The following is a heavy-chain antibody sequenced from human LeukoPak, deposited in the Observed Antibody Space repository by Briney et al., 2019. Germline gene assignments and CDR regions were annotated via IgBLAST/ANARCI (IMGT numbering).Heavy chain of an antibody. Sequence: PSETLSLTCAVSGYSINSPYYWGWIRQSPGRGLEWLGSIYQSGSAYYSPSHLSRVTISVDTSKNQFSLKLSSVTAADTAVYYCARAYDSSGFGWFDPWGQGTLVTVSS. CDR2: IYQSGSA. V-gene: IGHV4-38-2*01. CDR3: ARAYDSSGFGWFDP. J-gene: IGHJ5*02. CDR1: GYSINSPYY. D-gene: IGHD3-22*01.